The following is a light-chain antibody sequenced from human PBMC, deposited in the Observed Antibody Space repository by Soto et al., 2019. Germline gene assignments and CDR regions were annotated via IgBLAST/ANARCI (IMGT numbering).Light chain of an antibody. V-gene: IGKV3-20*01. CDR1: QVIGSRY. CDR2: GAS. Sequence: EIVMTQSPGTLSLSPGERATISCRASQVIGSRYLAWYHQKSGQAPRLLIYGASSRATGIPDRFSGSGSGTDFTLTIIRLEPEDFGVYYCQQFGSSIPHTFGQWTKLEIK. J-gene: IGKJ2*01. CDR3: QQFGSSIPHT.